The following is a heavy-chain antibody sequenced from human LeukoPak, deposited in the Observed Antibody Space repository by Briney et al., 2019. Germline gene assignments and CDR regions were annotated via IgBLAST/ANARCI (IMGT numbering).Heavy chain of an antibody. D-gene: IGHD3-9*01. V-gene: IGHV1-69*04. CDR2: IIPILGIA. CDR3: ARGSRAYYDILTGYSNPYYYYGMDV. Sequence: SVKVSCKASGGTFSSYAISWVRQAPGQGLGWMGRIIPILGIANYAQKFQGRVTITADKSTSTAYMELSSLRSEDTAVYYCARGSRAYYDILTGYSNPYYYYGMDVWGQGTTVTVSS. CDR1: GGTFSSYA. J-gene: IGHJ6*02.